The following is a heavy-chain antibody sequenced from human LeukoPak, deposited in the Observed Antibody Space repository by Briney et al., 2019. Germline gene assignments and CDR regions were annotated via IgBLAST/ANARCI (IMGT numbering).Heavy chain of an antibody. CDR2: ISAYNGNT. CDR3: ARDLGGDYDILTGYSY. D-gene: IGHD3-9*01. CDR1: GYTFTSYG. Sequence: ASVKVSCKASGYTFTSYGISWVRQAPGQGLEWMGWISAYNGNTNYAQKLQGRVTMTTDTSTSTAYMELRSLRSDDTALYYCARDLGGDYDILTGYSYWGEGTLVTVSS. V-gene: IGHV1-18*01. J-gene: IGHJ4*02.